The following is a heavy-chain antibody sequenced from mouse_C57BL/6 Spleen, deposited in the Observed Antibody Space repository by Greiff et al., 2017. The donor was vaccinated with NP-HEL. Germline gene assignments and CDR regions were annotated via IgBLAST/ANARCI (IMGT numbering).Heavy chain of an antibody. CDR3: ARGDGNYVAY. Sequence: QVQLQQSGAELVRPGTSVKVSCKASGYAFTNYLIEWVKQRPGQGLEWIGVINPGSGGTNYNEKFKGKATLTADKSSSTAYMQLSSLTSEDSAVYFCARGDGNYVAYWGQGTLVTVSA. J-gene: IGHJ3*01. D-gene: IGHD2-1*01. V-gene: IGHV1-54*01. CDR2: INPGSGGT. CDR1: GYAFTNYL.